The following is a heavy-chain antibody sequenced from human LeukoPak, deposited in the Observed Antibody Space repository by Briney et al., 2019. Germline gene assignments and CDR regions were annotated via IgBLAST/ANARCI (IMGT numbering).Heavy chain of an antibody. J-gene: IGHJ4*02. V-gene: IGHV3-53*01. CDR1: GVTGSSNY. CDR2: IYSGGST. CDR3: ARDFGG. D-gene: IGHD3-10*01. Sequence: GGSLRRSCADSGVTGSSNYRSWGRQAPGKGLEWVSVIYSGGSTYYADSVKGRFTISRDNSKNTLYLQMNSLRAEDTAVYYCARDFGGWGQGTLVTVSS.